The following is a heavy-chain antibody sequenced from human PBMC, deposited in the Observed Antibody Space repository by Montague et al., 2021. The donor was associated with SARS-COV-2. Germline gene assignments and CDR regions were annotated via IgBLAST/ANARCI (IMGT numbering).Heavy chain of an antibody. CDR2: YCYSGST. CDR3: ARHERQCLRLYPYYFDY. D-gene: IGHD5/OR15-5a*01. V-gene: IGHV4-39*01. Sequence: SETLSLTCTVSGGSISSSSYYWGWIRQPPGKGLVWIGCYCYSGSTYYNPYLKIPVTISVDTSKNQFSLKLSSVTAAATAVYYSARHERQCLRLYPYYFDYWGQGTLVTVSS. J-gene: IGHJ4*02. CDR1: GGSISSSSYY.